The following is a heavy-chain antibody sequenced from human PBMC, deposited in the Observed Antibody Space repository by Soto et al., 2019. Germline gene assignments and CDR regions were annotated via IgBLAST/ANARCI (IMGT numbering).Heavy chain of an antibody. CDR3: GGKNYDSSGYFDY. CDR1: GGSISSYY. CDR2: MYYSGST. D-gene: IGHD3-22*01. Sequence: PSETLSLTCTVSGGSISSYYWSWIRQPPGKGLEWIGYMYYSGSTNYNPSLKSRVTISVDTSKNQFSLKLSSVTAADTAVYYCGGKNYDSSGYFDYWGLGTLVTVSS. J-gene: IGHJ4*02. V-gene: IGHV4-59*01.